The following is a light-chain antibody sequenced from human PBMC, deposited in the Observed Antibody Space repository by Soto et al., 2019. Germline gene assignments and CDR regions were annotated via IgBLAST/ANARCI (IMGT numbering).Light chain of an antibody. J-gene: IGKJ4*01. V-gene: IGKV3-20*01. CDR1: QYVSRSY. Sequence: EIVLTQSPGTLSLSPGEGATLSCRASQYVSRSYLAWYQQKPGHAPRLLIYDSSRKATGVPDRFSGSGSGTDFTLTISRLEPEDFAVYYCQQCGSSPLTFGGGTRVEIK. CDR2: DSS. CDR3: QQCGSSPLT.